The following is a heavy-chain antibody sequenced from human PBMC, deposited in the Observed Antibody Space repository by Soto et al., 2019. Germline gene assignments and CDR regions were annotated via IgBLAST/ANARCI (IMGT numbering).Heavy chain of an antibody. V-gene: IGHV3-30*18. J-gene: IGHJ5*02. CDR3: AKDGPFDP. Sequence: PGGSLRLSCAASGFTFSSYGMHWVRQAPGKGLEWVAVISYDGSNKYYADSVKGRFTISRDNSKNTLYLQMNSLRAEDTAVYYCAKDGPFDPWGQGTLVTVSS. CDR1: GFTFSSYG. CDR2: ISYDGSNK.